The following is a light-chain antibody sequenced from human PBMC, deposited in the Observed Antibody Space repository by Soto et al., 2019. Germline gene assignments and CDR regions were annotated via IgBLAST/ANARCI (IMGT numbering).Light chain of an antibody. CDR2: DAS. CDR1: QTIHSF. J-gene: IGKJ1*01. V-gene: IGKV1-5*01. Sequence: DIQMTQSPSTLSASVGGRVTITCRASQTIHSFLAWYQQKAGKAPKLLIYDASNLESGVPSRFSGSGSGTEFTLTVSSLQPDDFATFYCQQFHSFPWTFGQGTKVEI. CDR3: QQFHSFPWT.